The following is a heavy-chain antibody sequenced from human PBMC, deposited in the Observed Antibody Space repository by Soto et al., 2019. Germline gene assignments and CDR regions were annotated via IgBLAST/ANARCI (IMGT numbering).Heavy chain of an antibody. J-gene: IGHJ6*02. D-gene: IGHD3-10*01. CDR3: ARSYYGSGNPKDYYYGMDV. Sequence: QVQLVQSGAEVKKPGASVKVSCKASGYTFTSYAMHWVRQAPGQRLEWMGWINAGNGNTKYSQKFQGRVTITRDTSASTAYVELSSLRSEDTAVYYCARSYYGSGNPKDYYYGMDVWGQGTTVTVSS. CDR2: INAGNGNT. CDR1: GYTFTSYA. V-gene: IGHV1-3*01.